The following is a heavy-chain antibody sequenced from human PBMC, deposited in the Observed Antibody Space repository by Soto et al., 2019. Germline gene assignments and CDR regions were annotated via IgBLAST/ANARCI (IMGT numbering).Heavy chain of an antibody. V-gene: IGHV3-30-3*01. CDR1: GFTFSSYA. J-gene: IGHJ6*02. Sequence: GGSLRLSCAASGFTFSSYAMHWVRQAPGKGLEWVAVISYDGSNKYYADSVKGRFTISRDNSKNTLYLQMNSLRAEDTAVYYSARVYRGGAAASYYYYYGMDVWGQGTTVTVSS. CDR3: ARVYRGGAAASYYYYYGMDV. CDR2: ISYDGSNK. D-gene: IGHD6-13*01.